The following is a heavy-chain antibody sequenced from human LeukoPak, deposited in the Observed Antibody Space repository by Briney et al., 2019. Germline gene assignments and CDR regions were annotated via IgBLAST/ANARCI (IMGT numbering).Heavy chain of an antibody. CDR2: ISYDGSNK. Sequence: GGSLRLSCAASGFTFRSYGMHWVRQAPGKGLEWVAVISYDGSNKYYADSVKGRFTISRDNSKNTLYLQMNSLRPEDTAVYYCAKDRFRGYSGYDSGGDYWGQGTLVTVSS. J-gene: IGHJ4*02. CDR3: AKDRFRGYSGYDSGGDY. CDR1: GFTFRSYG. V-gene: IGHV3-30*18. D-gene: IGHD5-12*01.